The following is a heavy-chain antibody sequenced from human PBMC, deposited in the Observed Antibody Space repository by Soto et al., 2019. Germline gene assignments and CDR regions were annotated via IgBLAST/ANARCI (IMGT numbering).Heavy chain of an antibody. CDR3: AKDPDYYDSSGYYPDDYYYGMDV. V-gene: IGHV3-23*01. Sequence: GGSLRLSCAASGFTFSSYAMSWVRQAPGKGLEWVSAISGSGGSTYYADSVKGRFTISRDNSKNTLYLQMSSLRAEDTAVYYCAKDPDYYDSSGYYPDDYYYGMDVWGQGTTVTVSS. CDR1: GFTFSSYA. D-gene: IGHD3-22*01. CDR2: ISGSGGST. J-gene: IGHJ6*02.